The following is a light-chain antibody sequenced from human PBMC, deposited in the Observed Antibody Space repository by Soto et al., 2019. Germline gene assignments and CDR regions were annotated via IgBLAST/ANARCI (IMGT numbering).Light chain of an antibody. J-gene: IGKJ5*01. V-gene: IGKV2-28*01. Sequence: DLVMTQSPLSLPVTPGEPASISCRSSQSLLHSNGYNYLDWYLQKPGQSPRLLIYLGSNRASGVPDRFSDSGSGTDFTLKISRVEAEDVGVYYCMQALQTPITFGQGTRLEIK. CDR1: QSLLHSNGYNY. CDR2: LGS. CDR3: MQALQTPIT.